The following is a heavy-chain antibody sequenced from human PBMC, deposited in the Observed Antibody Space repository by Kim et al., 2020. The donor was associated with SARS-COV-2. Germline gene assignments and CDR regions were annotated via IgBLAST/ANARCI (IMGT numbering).Heavy chain of an antibody. CDR3: ARAPNDFWSGYPYYFDY. Sequence: SETLSLTCTVSGGSVSSGSYCWSWIRQPPGKGLKGIGYIYYSGNTNYNPSLKSRVTMSVDTSKNQFSLKLRSVTAADTAVYYCARAPNDFWSGYPYYFDYWGPGALGSVSS. CDR2: IYYSGNT. D-gene: IGHD3-3*01. CDR1: GGSVSSGSYC. V-gene: IGHV4-61*01. J-gene: IGHJ4*02.